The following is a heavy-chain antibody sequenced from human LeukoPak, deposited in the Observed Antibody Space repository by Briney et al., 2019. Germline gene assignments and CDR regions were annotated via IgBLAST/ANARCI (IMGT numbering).Heavy chain of an antibody. V-gene: IGHV4-30-2*05. CDR1: GGSISSGGYY. CDR3: ARGPPPYGSGSYFDY. D-gene: IGHD3-10*01. J-gene: IGHJ4*02. Sequence: PSQTLSLTCTVSGGSISSGGYYWSWIRQPPGKGLEWIGYIYHSGSTYYNPSLKSRVTISVDTSKNQFSLKLSSVTAADTAVYYCARGPPPYGSGSYFDYWGQGTLVTVSS. CDR2: IYHSGST.